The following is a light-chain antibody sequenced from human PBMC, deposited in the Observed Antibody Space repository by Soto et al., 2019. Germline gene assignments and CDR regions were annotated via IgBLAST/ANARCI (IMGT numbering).Light chain of an antibody. CDR2: GAS. CDR1: QAISSN. J-gene: IGKJ5*01. CDR3: QKYGDSSIT. V-gene: IGKV3-20*01. Sequence: EIVMTQSPATLSVSRLGRGTVSCMANQAISSNLAWYQQKAGQAPRLLIYGASSRATGIPDRFSGSGSGIDFALTISRLEPEDFAVYYCQKYGDSSITFGQGTRLE.